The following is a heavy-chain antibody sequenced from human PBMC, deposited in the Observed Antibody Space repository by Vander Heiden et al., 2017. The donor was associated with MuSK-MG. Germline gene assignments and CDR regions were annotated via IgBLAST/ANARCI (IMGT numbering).Heavy chain of an antibody. CDR3: ARVRTYYYGSGSYKAGCFDY. D-gene: IGHD3-10*01. Sequence: QVQLQQWGAGLLKPSETLSLTCAVYGGSFSGYYWSWIRQPPGKGREWIGEINHSGSTNYNPSLKSRVTISVDTSKNQFSLKLSSVTAADTAVYYCARVRTYYYGSGSYKAGCFDYWGQGTLVTVSS. CDR1: GGSFSGYY. CDR2: INHSGST. J-gene: IGHJ4*02. V-gene: IGHV4-34*01.